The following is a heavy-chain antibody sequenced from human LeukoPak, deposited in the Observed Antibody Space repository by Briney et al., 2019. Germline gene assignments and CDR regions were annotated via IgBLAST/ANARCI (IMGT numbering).Heavy chain of an antibody. V-gene: IGHV4-30-4*02. CDR3: ARTSRVGNTGYFFDY. CDR2: IYYSGST. CDR1: GGSISSGDYY. J-gene: IGHJ4*02. Sequence: SETLSLTCTVSGGSISSGDYYWSWIRQPPGKGLEWIGYIYYSGSTYYNPSLKSRVTISVDTSKNQFSLKLSSVTAADTAVYYCARTSRVGNTGYFFDYWGQGTLVTVSS. D-gene: IGHD1-26*01.